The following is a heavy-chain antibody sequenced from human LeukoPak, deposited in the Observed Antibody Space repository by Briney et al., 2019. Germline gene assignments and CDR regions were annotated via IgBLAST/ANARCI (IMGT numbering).Heavy chain of an antibody. J-gene: IGHJ4*02. CDR2: ISHDGSNK. Sequence: GGSLRLSCAASGFTFSIYAMHWVRQAPGKGLEWVAVISHDGSNKYYADSVKGRFTISRDNSKNTLYLQMNSLRAEDTAVYYCARDSVSSGWYGGDYSDYWGQGTLVTVSS. CDR3: ARDSVSSGWYGGDYSDY. CDR1: GFTFSIYA. D-gene: IGHD6-19*01. V-gene: IGHV3-30-3*01.